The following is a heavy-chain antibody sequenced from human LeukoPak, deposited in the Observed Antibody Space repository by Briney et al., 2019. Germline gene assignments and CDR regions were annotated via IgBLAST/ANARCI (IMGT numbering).Heavy chain of an antibody. CDR3: ARAKISPYYYGSGSYQY. Sequence: ASVKVSCKASGYTFTGYYIHWVRQAPGQGLEWMGWINPNSGGTNYAQKFQGRVTMTRDTSISTAYMDLSRLRSDDTAVYYCARAKISPYYYGSGSYQYWGQGTLVTVSS. V-gene: IGHV1-2*02. CDR2: INPNSGGT. J-gene: IGHJ4*02. CDR1: GYTFTGYY. D-gene: IGHD3-10*01.